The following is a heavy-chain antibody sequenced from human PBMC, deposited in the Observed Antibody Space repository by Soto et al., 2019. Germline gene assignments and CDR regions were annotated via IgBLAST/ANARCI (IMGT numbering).Heavy chain of an antibody. V-gene: IGHV4-59*01. Sequence: SETLSLTCTVSGGSISSYYWSWIRQPPGKGLEWIRYIYYSGSTNYNPSLKSRVTISVDTSKNQFSLKLSSVTAADTAVYYCAMSYCGGDCPSYFDYWGQGTLVTVSS. CDR1: GGSISSYY. J-gene: IGHJ4*02. CDR2: IYYSGST. D-gene: IGHD2-21*02. CDR3: AMSYCGGDCPSYFDY.